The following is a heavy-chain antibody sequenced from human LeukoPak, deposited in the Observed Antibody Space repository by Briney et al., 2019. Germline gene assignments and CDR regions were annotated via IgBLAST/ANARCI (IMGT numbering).Heavy chain of an antibody. J-gene: IGHJ6*02. Sequence: GGSLRLSCAASGFTVSGSYMSWVRQAPGKGLEWVSIIYSGGNTYYADSVKGRFTISRDKSKNTLYLQMSSLRAEDTAVYYCARDKRIQLSNYYYGMDVWGQGTTVTVSS. D-gene: IGHD5-18*01. CDR1: GFTVSGSY. CDR2: IYSGGNT. CDR3: ARDKRIQLSNYYYGMDV. V-gene: IGHV3-66*01.